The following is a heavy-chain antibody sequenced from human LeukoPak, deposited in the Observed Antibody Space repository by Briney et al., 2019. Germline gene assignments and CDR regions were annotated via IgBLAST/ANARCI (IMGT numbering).Heavy chain of an antibody. Sequence: PSETLSLTCSVSGGSISSYYWSWIRQPPGKGLEYIGYIYYSGSTNYNPSLKSRVTISVDTSKDQFSLNLTSVTAADTAVYCCARLKCISTTCPSRYVMDVWGQGTTVTVSS. V-gene: IGHV4-59*01. CDR1: GGSISSYY. CDR3: ARLKCISTTCPSRYVMDV. CDR2: IYYSGST. J-gene: IGHJ6*02. D-gene: IGHD2-2*01.